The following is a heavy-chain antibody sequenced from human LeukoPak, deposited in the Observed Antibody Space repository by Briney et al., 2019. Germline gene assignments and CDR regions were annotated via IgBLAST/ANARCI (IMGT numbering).Heavy chain of an antibody. J-gene: IGHJ6*03. V-gene: IGHV3-30*02. CDR3: AKDLAVAGKDYYYYYYMDV. D-gene: IGHD6-19*01. CDR1: GFTFSSYG. Sequence: PGGSLRLSCAASGFTFSSYGMHWVRQAPGKGLEWVAFIRHDGSNKYYADSVKGRFTISRDNSKNTLYLQMNSLRAEDTAVYYCAKDLAVAGKDYYYYYYMDVWGKGTTVTVSS. CDR2: IRHDGSNK.